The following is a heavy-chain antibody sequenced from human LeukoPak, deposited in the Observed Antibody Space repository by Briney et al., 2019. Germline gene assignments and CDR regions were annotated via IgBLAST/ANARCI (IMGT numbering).Heavy chain of an antibody. CDR3: TRDVGHSALAN. D-gene: IGHD5-18*01. V-gene: IGHV3-33*01. J-gene: IGHJ4*01. Sequence: GGSLRLPCAASGFTFSNYGMHWVRQAPGKGLEWVAVIWHDGTNKYYADSVKGRFTISRDNSKNTLYLQMNSLRAEDTAVYYCTRDVGHSALANWGQGVLVTVSS. CDR2: IWHDGTNK. CDR1: GFTFSNYG.